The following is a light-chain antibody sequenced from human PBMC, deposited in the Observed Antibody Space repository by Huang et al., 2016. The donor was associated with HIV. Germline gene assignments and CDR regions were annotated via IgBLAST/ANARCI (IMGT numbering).Light chain of an antibody. CDR1: QSVNSGY. CDR2: GAS. J-gene: IGKJ1*01. V-gene: IGKV3-20*01. CDR3: QQYGSSRGT. Sequence: EIVLTQSPGTLSLSPGERATLSCRASQSVNSGYLAWYQQKPGQAPRLRIYGASSRATGIPGRFSGSGSGTDFTLTISRLQPEDFAGYCGQQYGSSRGTFGQGTKVE.